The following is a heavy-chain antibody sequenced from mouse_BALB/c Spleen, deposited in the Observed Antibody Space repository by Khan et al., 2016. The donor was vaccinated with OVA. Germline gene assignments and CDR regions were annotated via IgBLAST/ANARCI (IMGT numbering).Heavy chain of an antibody. J-gene: IGHJ3*01. Sequence: EVKLVESGGDLVKPGGSLKLSCAASGFTFSTFGMSWVRQTPDKRLEWVATISSGGSYTYYPDNVKGRFIISRDNAKNTLDLQMSSLKSEDTAMYYCTRLAYYYNSEGFAYWGQGTLVTVSA. CDR1: GFTFSTFG. V-gene: IGHV5-6*01. D-gene: IGHD1-1*01. CDR2: ISSGGSYT. CDR3: TRLAYYYNSEGFAY.